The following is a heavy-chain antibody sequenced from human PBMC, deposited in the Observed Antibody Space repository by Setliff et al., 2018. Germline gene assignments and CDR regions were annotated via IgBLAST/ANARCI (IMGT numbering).Heavy chain of an antibody. CDR2: ISNDGSSI. V-gene: IGHV3-23*03. CDR1: GFTFSSDA. CDR3: AKDKDVRVDYFDY. J-gene: IGHJ4*02. Sequence: PGGSLRLSCAASGFTFSSDAMTWVRQAPGKGLEWVSIISNDGSSIYYADSVKGRFTISRDNSGSILYLLMNSLRAEDTAIYYCAKDKDVRVDYFDYWGPGTLVTVSS. D-gene: IGHD3-10*01.